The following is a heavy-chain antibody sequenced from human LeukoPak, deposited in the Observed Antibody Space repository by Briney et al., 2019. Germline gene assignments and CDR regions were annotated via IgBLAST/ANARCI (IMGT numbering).Heavy chain of an antibody. CDR2: ISSSGSTI. CDR1: GFTFSSYE. CDR3: ARAQRMIVPNFDY. D-gene: IGHD3-22*01. Sequence: GGSLRLSCAASGFTFSSYEMNWVRQAPGKGLEWVSYISSSGSTIYYADSVKGRFTISRDNAKNSLCLQMNSLRAEDTAVYYCARAQRMIVPNFDYWGQGTLVTVSS. V-gene: IGHV3-48*03. J-gene: IGHJ4*02.